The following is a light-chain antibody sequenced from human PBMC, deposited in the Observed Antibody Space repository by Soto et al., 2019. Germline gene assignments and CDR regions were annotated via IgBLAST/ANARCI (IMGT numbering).Light chain of an antibody. Sequence: QSVLTQPASVSGSPGHSITISCSGTSSDVGGYNYVSWYQQHPGKAPKLMIYDVSNRPSGVSNRFSGSKSGNTASLTISGLQAEDEADYCCSSYISTSTLNVFGTGTKLTVL. V-gene: IGLV2-14*03. CDR2: DVS. J-gene: IGLJ1*01. CDR3: SSYISTSTLNV. CDR1: SSDVGGYNY.